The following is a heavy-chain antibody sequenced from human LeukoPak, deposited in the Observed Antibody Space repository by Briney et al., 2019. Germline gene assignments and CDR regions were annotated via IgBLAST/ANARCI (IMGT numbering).Heavy chain of an antibody. CDR1: GFTFSIYA. D-gene: IGHD3-9*01. CDR2: ITSSGDTT. V-gene: IGHV3-23*01. Sequence: GGSLRLSCTASGFTFSIYAMSWVRQAPGRGLEWVSAITSSGDTTFYADSVRGRFTISRDNSKNTLYLQMSSLRAEDTAVFYCAKDPPNYFVSHGHCYWRNGDSCGQGTLVTVSS. J-gene: IGHJ5*01. CDR3: AKDPPNYFVSHGHCYWRNGDS.